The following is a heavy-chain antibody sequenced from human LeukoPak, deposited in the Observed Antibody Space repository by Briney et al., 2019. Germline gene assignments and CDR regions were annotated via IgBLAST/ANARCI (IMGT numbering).Heavy chain of an antibody. CDR2: VSSSSSYI. CDR1: GFTFSSYS. Sequence: GGSLRLSCAASGFTFSSYSMNWVRQAPGKGLEWVSSVSSSSSYIYYADSVKGRFTISRDNAKNSLYPQMNSLRAEDTALYHXXXXXXXXXXXGSCYSYRYYFDYWGQGTLVTVSS. D-gene: IGHD2-15*01. CDR3: XXXXXXXXXXGSCYSYRYYFDY. V-gene: IGHV3-21*04. J-gene: IGHJ4*02.